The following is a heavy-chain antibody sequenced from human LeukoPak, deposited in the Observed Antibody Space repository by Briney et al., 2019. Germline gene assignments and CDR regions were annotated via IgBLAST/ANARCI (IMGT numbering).Heavy chain of an antibody. D-gene: IGHD1-26*01. CDR3: ARVQDSGSYCDY. CDR2: IYYSGST. CDR1: GGSTSSSSYY. J-gene: IGHJ4*02. Sequence: SETLSLTCTVSGGSTSSSSYYWGWIRQPPGKGLEWIGSIYYSGSTYYNPSLKSRVTISADTSKNQFSLKLSSVTAADTAVYYCARVQDSGSYCDYWGQGTLVTFSS. V-gene: IGHV4-39*01.